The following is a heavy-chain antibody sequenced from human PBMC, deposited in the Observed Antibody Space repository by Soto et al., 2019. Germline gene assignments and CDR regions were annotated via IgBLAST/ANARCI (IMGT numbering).Heavy chain of an antibody. D-gene: IGHD3-9*01. CDR2: VKSKIDGGTT. Sequence: EVQLVESGGGLVKPGGSLRLSCVASGFTFSNAWMSWVRQAPGKGLEWVGRVKSKIDGGTTDYAAPVKGRFTISRDDSKNTRYLQMNSLKTEDTAVYYCTAVDRSPTYWGQGSLVTVSS. V-gene: IGHV3-15*01. CDR1: GFTFSNAW. J-gene: IGHJ4*02. CDR3: TAVDRSPTY.